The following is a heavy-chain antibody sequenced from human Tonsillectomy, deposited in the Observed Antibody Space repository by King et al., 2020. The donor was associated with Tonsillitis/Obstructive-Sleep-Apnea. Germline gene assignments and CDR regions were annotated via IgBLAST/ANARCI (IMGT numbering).Heavy chain of an antibody. CDR2: ISFDGSNK. CDR1: GFTFSRYA. Sequence: VQLVESGGGVVQPGRSLRLSCAASGFTFSRYAMHWVRQAPGKELEWVAVISFDGSNKYYADSVKGRFTISRDNSKNTQYLQMNRLRGEDTAVYYCAKELEEGGQGLTTDWFDPWGQGTLVTVSS. D-gene: IGHD4-11*01. V-gene: IGHV3-30*18. J-gene: IGHJ5*02. CDR3: AKELEEGGQGLTTDWFDP.